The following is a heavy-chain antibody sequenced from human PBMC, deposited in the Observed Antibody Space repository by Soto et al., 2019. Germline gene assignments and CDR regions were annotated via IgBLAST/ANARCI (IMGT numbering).Heavy chain of an antibody. V-gene: IGHV3-49*03. J-gene: IGHJ4*02. CDR2: IRSKAYGGTT. Sequence: GGSLRLSCTASGFTFGDYAMSWFRQAPGKGLEWVSFIRSKAYGGTTEYAASVKGRFTISRDDSKSIAYLQMKSLKTEDTAVYYCTRDPDYGDFTIDQYYFDYWGQGTLVTVSS. CDR3: TRDPDYGDFTIDQYYFDY. CDR1: GFTFGDYA. D-gene: IGHD4-17*01.